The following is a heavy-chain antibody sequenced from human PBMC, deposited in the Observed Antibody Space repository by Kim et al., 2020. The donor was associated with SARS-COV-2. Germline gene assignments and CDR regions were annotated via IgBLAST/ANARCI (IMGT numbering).Heavy chain of an antibody. J-gene: IGHJ6*02. V-gene: IGHV3-11*01. CDR1: GFTFSDYY. D-gene: IGHD5-12*01. CDR3: ARKSGIYSGTTYYYYGMDV. CDR2: ISSSGSTI. Sequence: GGSLRLSCVASGFTFSDYYMSWIRQAPGKGLEWVSYISSSGSTIYCADSVKGRFTISRDNAKNSLYLQMNSLRAEDTAVYYCARKSGIYSGTTYYYYGMDVWGQGTTVTVSS.